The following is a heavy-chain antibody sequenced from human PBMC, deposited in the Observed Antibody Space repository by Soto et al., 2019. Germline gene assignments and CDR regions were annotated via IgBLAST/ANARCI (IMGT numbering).Heavy chain of an antibody. Sequence: KTSETLSLTCTVSGGSISRGDYYWSWIRQPPGKGLEWIGYIYYSGSTYYNPSLKSRVTISVDTSKNQFSLKLSSVTAADTAVYYCARVDYYDSSGYSAPYYSDYWGQGTLVTVSS. J-gene: IGHJ4*02. D-gene: IGHD3-22*01. CDR1: GGSISRGDYY. CDR3: ARVDYYDSSGYSAPYYSDY. CDR2: IYYSGST. V-gene: IGHV4-30-4*01.